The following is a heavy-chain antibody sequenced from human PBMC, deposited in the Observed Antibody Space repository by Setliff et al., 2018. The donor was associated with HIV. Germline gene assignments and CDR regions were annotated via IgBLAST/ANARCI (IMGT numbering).Heavy chain of an antibody. CDR1: GGSIRSGNW. D-gene: IGHD3-22*01. Sequence: LRETLSLTCAVSGGSIRSGNWWTWVRQSPGKGLEWIGEIYHSGSTNYSPSLKSRVTISLDKSKNQFSLKLSSVTAADTAVYYCARPYYDSSDYSWVDAFDIWGQGTMVTVSS. CDR2: IYHSGST. V-gene: IGHV4-4*02. J-gene: IGHJ3*02. CDR3: ARPYYDSSDYSWVDAFDI.